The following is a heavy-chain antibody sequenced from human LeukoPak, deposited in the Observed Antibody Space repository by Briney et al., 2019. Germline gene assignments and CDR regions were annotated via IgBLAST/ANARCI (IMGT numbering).Heavy chain of an antibody. D-gene: IGHD3-22*01. CDR1: GGTFSSYA. V-gene: IGHV1-69*04. CDR2: IIPILGIA. CDR3: ALSLYDSSGFYHY. J-gene: IGHJ4*02. Sequence: GASVKVPCKASGGTFSSYAISWVRQAPGQGLEWMGRIIPILGIANYAQKFQGRVTITADKSTSTAYMELSSLRSEDTAVYYCALSLYDSSGFYHYWGQGTLVTVSS.